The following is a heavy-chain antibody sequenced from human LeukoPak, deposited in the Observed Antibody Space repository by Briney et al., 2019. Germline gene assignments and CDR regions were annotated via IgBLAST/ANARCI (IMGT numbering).Heavy chain of an antibody. D-gene: IGHD6-19*01. CDR3: ARISLSGWVNDH. CDR1: GCTFSSHW. J-gene: IGHJ4*02. Sequence: GGSLRLSCAASGCTFSSHWMHWVRQAPGKGLVWVTRISSDGSSTSYADAVKGRFTISRDNAKNTLYLQMSSLRAEDTAMYYCARISLSGWVNDHWGQGTLVTVSS. CDR2: ISSDGSST. V-gene: IGHV3-74*01.